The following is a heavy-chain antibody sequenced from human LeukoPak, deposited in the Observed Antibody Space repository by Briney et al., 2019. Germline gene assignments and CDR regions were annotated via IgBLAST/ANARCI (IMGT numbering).Heavy chain of an antibody. Sequence: GGSLRLPCAASGFTFSDYYMSWIRQAPGKGLEWVSSITSGSSYIYYADSVKGRFTISRDNAKNSLYLQMNSLRAEDTAVYYCARDPYSGSYGNYYYYFMDVWGKGTTVTISS. CDR3: ARDPYSGSYGNYYYYFMDV. J-gene: IGHJ6*03. V-gene: IGHV3-11*06. D-gene: IGHD1-26*01. CDR2: ITSGSSYI. CDR1: GFTFSDYY.